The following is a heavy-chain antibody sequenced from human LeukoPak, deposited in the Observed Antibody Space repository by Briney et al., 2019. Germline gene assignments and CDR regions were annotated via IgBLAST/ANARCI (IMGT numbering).Heavy chain of an antibody. D-gene: IGHD3-3*01. CDR3: ARVFQTADFWSGYYRGSREGYYYGMDV. Sequence: SETLSLTCAVSGGSISSGGYSRSWIRQPPGKGLEWIGYIYHSGSTYYNPSLKSRVTISVDRSKNQFSLKLSSVTAADTAVYYCARVFQTADFWSGYYRGSREGYYYGMDVWGQGTTVTVSS. J-gene: IGHJ6*02. V-gene: IGHV4-30-2*01. CDR1: GGSISSGGYS. CDR2: IYHSGST.